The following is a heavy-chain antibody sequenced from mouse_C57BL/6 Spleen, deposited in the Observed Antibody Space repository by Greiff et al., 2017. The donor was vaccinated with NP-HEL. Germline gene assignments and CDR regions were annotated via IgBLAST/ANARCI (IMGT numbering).Heavy chain of an antibody. D-gene: IGHD1-1*01. J-gene: IGHJ2*01. Sequence: QVQLQQSGAEMMKPGASVKLSCKATGYTFTGYWIEWVKQRPGHGLEWIGEILPGSGSTNYNEKFKGKATFTADTSSNTAYMQLSSLTAEDSAIYYCALITTVVAENFDYWGQGTTLTVSS. CDR1: GYTFTGYW. CDR3: ALITTVVAENFDY. V-gene: IGHV1-9*01. CDR2: ILPGSGST.